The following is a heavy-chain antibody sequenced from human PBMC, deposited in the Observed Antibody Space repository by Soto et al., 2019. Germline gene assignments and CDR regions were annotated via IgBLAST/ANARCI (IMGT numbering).Heavy chain of an antibody. D-gene: IGHD2-21*01. CDR2: IYYTGKT. V-gene: IGHV4-59*01. Sequence: SETLSLTCSISGGTIGDYYWSWIRQHPGKGLEWLAYIYYTGKTDQNPSLERRVSISLGTSMNQFSLTLRSVTAADTAVYYCVRTHKRAGFLDSWGPGILVIFS. J-gene: IGHJ4*02. CDR1: GGTIGDYY. CDR3: VRTHKRAGFLDS.